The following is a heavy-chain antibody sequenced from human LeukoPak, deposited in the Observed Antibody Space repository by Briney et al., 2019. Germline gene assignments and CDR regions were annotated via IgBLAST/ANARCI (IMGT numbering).Heavy chain of an antibody. CDR3: ARGPHYDSSGYYLNY. CDR1: GGSFSGYY. Sequence: SETLSLTCAVYGGSFSGYYWSWIRQPPGKGLEWIGEINHSGSTNYNPSLKSRVTISVDTSKNQFSLKLSSVTAADTAVCYCARGPHYDSSGYYLNYWGQGTLVTVSS. J-gene: IGHJ4*02. CDR2: INHSGST. D-gene: IGHD3-22*01. V-gene: IGHV4-34*01.